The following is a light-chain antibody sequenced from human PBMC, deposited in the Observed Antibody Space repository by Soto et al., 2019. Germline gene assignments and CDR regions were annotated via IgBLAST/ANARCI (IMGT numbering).Light chain of an antibody. J-gene: IGKJ1*01. V-gene: IGKV3-20*01. CDR2: GAS. Sequence: FIQTPGTLSLSPGERATLSRRASQTINSTYLAWYQQKPGQSPRLLIYGASSRATGIPDRFSGSGSETDFTLTISSLEPADFAVYYCHHYGSTFGQGTKVDIK. CDR1: QTINSTY. CDR3: HHYGST.